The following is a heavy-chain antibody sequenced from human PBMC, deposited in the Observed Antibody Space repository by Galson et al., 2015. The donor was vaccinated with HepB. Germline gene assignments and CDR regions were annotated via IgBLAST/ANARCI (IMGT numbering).Heavy chain of an antibody. D-gene: IGHD3-3*01. CDR3: ARSGSTTIFGVVMHDDAFDI. V-gene: IGHV5-51*03. Sequence: QSGAEVKKPGESLKISCKGSGYSFTSYWIGWVRQMPGKGLEWMGIIYPGDSDTRYSPSFQGQVTISADKSISTAYLQWSSLKASDTAMYYCARSGSTTIFGVVMHDDAFDIWGQGTMVTVSS. CDR2: IYPGDSDT. CDR1: GYSFTSYW. J-gene: IGHJ3*02.